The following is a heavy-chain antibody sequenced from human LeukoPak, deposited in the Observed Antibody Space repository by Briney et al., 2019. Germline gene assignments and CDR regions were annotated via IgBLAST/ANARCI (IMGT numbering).Heavy chain of an antibody. J-gene: IGHJ4*02. Sequence: PGGSLRLSRAASGFILSNYDVTWVRQTPGKGLEYVSSIGSGGYTFSAGSVRGRFSIYRDDSHNTVYLQMNSLRAEDTAIYFCAKKLPTVSAYFDLWGQGALVTASS. V-gene: IGHV3-23*01. CDR1: GFILSNYD. CDR3: AKKLPTVSAYFDL. CDR2: IGSGGYT. D-gene: IGHD2/OR15-2a*01.